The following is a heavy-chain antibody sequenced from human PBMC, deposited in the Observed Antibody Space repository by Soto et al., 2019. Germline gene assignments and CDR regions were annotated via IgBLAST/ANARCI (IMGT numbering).Heavy chain of an antibody. CDR3: KKKKGDEVFAWGREY. D-gene: IGHD2-21*02. CDR1: GDSRANHG. CDR2: ISGKNGKT. J-gene: IGHJ4*02. V-gene: IGHV1-18*01. Sequence: SVKVSCKGSGDSRANHGFSWLRQAPGQGLEWMGWISGKNGKTKYGQKFQGRVTMTADTSTSTAYMELRSLTSDDTAIYFFKKKKGDEVFAWGREYCGKGPLVT.